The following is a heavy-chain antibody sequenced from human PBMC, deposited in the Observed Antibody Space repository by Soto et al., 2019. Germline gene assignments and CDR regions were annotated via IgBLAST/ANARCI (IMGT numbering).Heavy chain of an antibody. CDR2: IIPIFGTA. CDR1: GGTFSSYA. D-gene: IGHD6-13*01. CDR3: PRGGWYSSSWYDGMDV. J-gene: IGHJ6*02. Sequence: QVQLVQSGAEVKKPGSSVKVSCKASGGTFSSYAISWVRQAPGQGLEWMGGIIPIFGTANYAQKFQGRVTITADESTSTAYMELSSLRSEDTAVFYCPRGGWYSSSWYDGMDVWGQGTTVTVSS. V-gene: IGHV1-69*01.